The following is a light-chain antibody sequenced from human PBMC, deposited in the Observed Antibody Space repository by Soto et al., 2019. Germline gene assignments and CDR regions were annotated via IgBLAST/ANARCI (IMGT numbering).Light chain of an antibody. J-gene: IGKJ1*01. V-gene: IGKV1-5*03. CDR1: QSISVW. CDR3: QQYNSYSPT. Sequence: DIQMTQSPATLSVSVGDRVTIPCRAGQSISVWLSWYQQKAGKAPNLLIYKASRLESGVPSRFSGSGSETEFTLTISGLQPGYSATYYCQQYNSYSPTFGQGTKVDI. CDR2: KAS.